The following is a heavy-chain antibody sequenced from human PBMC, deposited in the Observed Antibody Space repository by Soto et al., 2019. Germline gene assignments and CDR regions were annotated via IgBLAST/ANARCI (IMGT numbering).Heavy chain of an antibody. CDR1: GFTFSSYW. CDR3: ARDNWNYGYYYYYMDV. CDR2: IKQDGSEK. V-gene: IGHV3-7*01. J-gene: IGHJ6*03. Sequence: GGSLRLSCAASGFTFSSYWMSWVRQAPGKGLEWVANIKQDGSEKYYVESVKGRFTISRDNAKNSLYLQMNSLRAEDTAVYYCARDNWNYGYYYYYMDVWGKGTTVTVSS. D-gene: IGHD1-7*01.